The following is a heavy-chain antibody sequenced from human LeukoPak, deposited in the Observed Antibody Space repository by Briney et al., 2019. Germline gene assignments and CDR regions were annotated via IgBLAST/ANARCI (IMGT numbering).Heavy chain of an antibody. V-gene: IGHV3-23*01. J-gene: IGHJ4*02. D-gene: IGHD3-3*01. Sequence: GGSLRLSCAASGFTFSRYAMSWVRQAPGKGLEWVAAISGDGGTTYYADSVTGRFTISKDNSKNTVHMQMNSLRAEDTAMYHCAKDRERQTSHDVWRGYYFDSWGRGTLVFVSS. CDR3: AKDRERQTSHDVWRGYYFDS. CDR1: GFTFSRYA. CDR2: ISGDGGTT.